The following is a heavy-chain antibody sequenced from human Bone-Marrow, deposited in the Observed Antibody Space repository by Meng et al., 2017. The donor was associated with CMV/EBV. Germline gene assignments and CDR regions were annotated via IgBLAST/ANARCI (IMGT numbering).Heavy chain of an antibody. J-gene: IGHJ4*02. V-gene: IGHV3-74*01. CDR2: VNSDGSSS. CDR3: ARGEKGNPKFDY. D-gene: IGHD1-14*01. CDR1: GFIFSTYW. Sequence: CAASGFIFSTYWMHWVRQAPGKGLVWVSRVNSDGSSSTYADSVKGRFTISRDNAKNTLYLQMNSLRAEDTAVYYCARGEKGNPKFDYWGQGTLVTVSS.